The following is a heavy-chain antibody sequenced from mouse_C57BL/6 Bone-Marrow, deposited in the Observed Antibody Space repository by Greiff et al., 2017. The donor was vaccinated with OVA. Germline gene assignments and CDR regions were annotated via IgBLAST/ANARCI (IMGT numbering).Heavy chain of an antibody. CDR2: IWPGGGT. CDR1: GFSLTSYA. J-gene: IGHJ3*01. CDR3: ARNGAWFAY. V-gene: IGHV2-9-1*01. Sequence: QVQLKESGPGLVAPSQSLSITCTVSGFSLTSYAISWVRQPPGKGLEWLGVIWPGGGTNYNSALNSRLSISKDNSKSQVFLKMNSLQTDDTARYYCARNGAWFAYWGQGTLVTVSA.